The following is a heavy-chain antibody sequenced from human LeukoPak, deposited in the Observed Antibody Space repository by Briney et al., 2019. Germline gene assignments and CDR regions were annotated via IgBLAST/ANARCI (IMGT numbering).Heavy chain of an antibody. V-gene: IGHV4-4*02. CDR1: GGSISSSNW. CDR3: ARDYGDYPYYMDV. CDR2: IYHSGST. D-gene: IGHD4-17*01. J-gene: IGHJ6*03. Sequence: SETLSLTCAVSGGSISSSNWWSWVRQPPGKGLEWIGEIYHSGSTNYNPSLKSRVTISVDTSKNQFSLKLSSVTAADTAVYYCARDYGDYPYYMDVWGKGTTVTISS.